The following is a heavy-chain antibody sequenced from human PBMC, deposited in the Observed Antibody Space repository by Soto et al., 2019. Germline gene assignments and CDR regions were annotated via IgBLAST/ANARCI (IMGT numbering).Heavy chain of an antibody. Sequence: PGGSLRLSCAASGFTFSSYSMNWVRQAPGKGLEWVSYISSSSSTIYYADSVKGRFTISRDNAKNSLYLQMNSLRAEDTAVYYCARDKWLLPFDYCXQGTLVTVSS. J-gene: IGHJ4*02. CDR2: ISSSSSTI. D-gene: IGHD3-22*01. V-gene: IGHV3-48*01. CDR3: ARDKWLLPFDY. CDR1: GFTFSSYS.